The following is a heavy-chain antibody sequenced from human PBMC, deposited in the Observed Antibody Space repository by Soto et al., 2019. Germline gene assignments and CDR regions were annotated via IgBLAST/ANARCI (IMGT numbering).Heavy chain of an antibody. J-gene: IGHJ4*02. V-gene: IGHV4-31*03. CDR1: GYSVSSSDYY. CDR2: IYYSGST. D-gene: IGHD1-26*01. Sequence: SETLSLTCSVSGYSVSSSDYYWAWIRQPPGKGLEWIGYIYYSGSTYYNPSLKSRVTISVDTSKNQFSLKLSSVTAADTAVYYCARALSIVGATTFDYWGQGTLVTVSS. CDR3: ARALSIVGATTFDY.